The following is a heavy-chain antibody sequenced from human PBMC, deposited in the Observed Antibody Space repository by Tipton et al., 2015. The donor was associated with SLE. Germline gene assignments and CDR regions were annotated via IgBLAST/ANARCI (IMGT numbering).Heavy chain of an antibody. CDR3: ARGLYNWNYEGAFDI. J-gene: IGHJ3*02. D-gene: IGHD1-7*01. CDR1: GFTVSSNY. V-gene: IGHV3-53*01. Sequence: QLVQSGGGLIQPGGSLRLSCAASGFTVSSNYMSWVRQAPGKGLEWVSVIYSGGSTYYADSVEGRFTISRDNSKNTLYLQMNSLGAEDTAVYYCARGLYNWNYEGAFDIWGQGTMVTVSS. CDR2: IYSGGST.